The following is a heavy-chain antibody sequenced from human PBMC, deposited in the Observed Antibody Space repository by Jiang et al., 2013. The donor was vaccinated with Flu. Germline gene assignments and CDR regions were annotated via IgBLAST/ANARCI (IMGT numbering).Heavy chain of an antibody. V-gene: IGHV1-69*01. CDR2: VIPTVWYE. Sequence: LGQGRWSGWEGVIPTVWYEQSNAQKFQDRVTITADESTSTVYMELNSLRSEDTAVYYCAREEVERPTAEPYFSYKHMDVWGQGTTVSVSS. CDR3: AREEVERPTAEPYFSYKHMDV. D-gene: IGHD5-18*01. J-gene: IGHJ6*02.